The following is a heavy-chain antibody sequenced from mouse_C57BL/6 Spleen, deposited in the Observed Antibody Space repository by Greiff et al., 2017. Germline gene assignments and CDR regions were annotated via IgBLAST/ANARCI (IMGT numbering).Heavy chain of an antibody. CDR2: IWSDGST. CDR1: GFSLTSYG. D-gene: IGHD2-5*01. CDR3: ARHRYSKGGYYAMDY. J-gene: IGHJ4*01. Sequence: VQLVESGTGLVAPSQSLSITCTVSGFSLTSYGVHWVRQPPGKGLEWLVVIWSDGSTTYNSALKSRLSISKDNSKSQVFLKMNSLQTDDTAMYYCARHRYSKGGYYAMDYWGQGTSVTVSS. V-gene: IGHV2-6-1*01.